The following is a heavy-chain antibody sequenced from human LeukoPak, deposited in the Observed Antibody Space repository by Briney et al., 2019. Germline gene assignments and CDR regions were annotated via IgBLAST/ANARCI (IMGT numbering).Heavy chain of an antibody. J-gene: IGHJ4*02. CDR3: ARRPLNAGDERGDFDY. V-gene: IGHV1-18*01. CDR2: ISAYNGNT. D-gene: IGHD3-10*01. Sequence: ASVNVSCKASGYTFTSYGISWVRQAAGQGLERMGWISAYNGNTNYAQKLQGRVTMTTDTSTSTAYMELRSLRSDDTAVYYCARRPLNAGDERGDFDYWGQGTLVTVSS. CDR1: GYTFTSYG.